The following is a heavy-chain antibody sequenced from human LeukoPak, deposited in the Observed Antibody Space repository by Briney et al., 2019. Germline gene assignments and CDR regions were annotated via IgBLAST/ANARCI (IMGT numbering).Heavy chain of an antibody. CDR3: AREDPRTGYWFFDL. CDR1: GFTFSNAW. Sequence: GGSLRLSCAASGFTFSNAWMHWVRQAPGKGLVWVSRMNSDGSSRTYADSAKGRFTISRDNAKNTLYMQMNSLRAEDTAVYFCAREDPRTGYWFFDLWGRGTLVTVSS. J-gene: IGHJ2*01. V-gene: IGHV3-74*01. CDR2: MNSDGSSR.